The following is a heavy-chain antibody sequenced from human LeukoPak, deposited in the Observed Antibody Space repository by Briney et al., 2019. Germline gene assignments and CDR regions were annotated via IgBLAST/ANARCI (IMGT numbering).Heavy chain of an antibody. J-gene: IGHJ4*02. CDR1: GFTFSSYE. CDR3: AREGCSGTSCYDY. V-gene: IGHV3-48*03. D-gene: IGHD2-2*01. CDR2: ISSSGSTI. Sequence: GGSLRLSCAAYGFTFSSYEMNWVRQAPGKGLEWVSYISSSGSTIYYADSVKGRFTISRDNAKNSLYLQMNSLRAEDTAVYYCAREGCSGTSCYDYWGQGTLVTVSS.